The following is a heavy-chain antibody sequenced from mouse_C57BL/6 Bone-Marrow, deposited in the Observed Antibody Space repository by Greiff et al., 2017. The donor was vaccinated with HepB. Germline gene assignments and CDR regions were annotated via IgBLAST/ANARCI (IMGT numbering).Heavy chain of an antibody. V-gene: IGHV1-74*01. CDR3: ARGYGSSCYAMDY. CDR2: IHPSDSDP. CDR1: GYTFTSYW. Sequence: QVQLKQPGAELVKPGASVKVSCKASGYTFTSYWMHWVKQRPGQGLEWIGRIHPSDSDPNYNQKFKGKATLTVDKSSSTAYMQLSSLTSEDSAVYYGARGYGSSCYAMDYWGQGTSVTVSS. D-gene: IGHD1-1*01. J-gene: IGHJ4*01.